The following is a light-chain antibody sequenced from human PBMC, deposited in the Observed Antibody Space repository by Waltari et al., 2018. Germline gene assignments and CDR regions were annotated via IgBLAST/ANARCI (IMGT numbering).Light chain of an antibody. CDR3: SSFVGGTTYLL. CDR2: DDI. CDR1: GSF. Sequence: QSALTQPASVYGSPGRSITISCIGGGSFVSWYQQHPGKAPKLMIYDDIRRPSGVSNRFSASKSDNTASLTISGLQADDEAVYYCSSFVGGTTYLLIGGGTRLTVL. J-gene: IGLJ2*01. V-gene: IGLV2-23*01.